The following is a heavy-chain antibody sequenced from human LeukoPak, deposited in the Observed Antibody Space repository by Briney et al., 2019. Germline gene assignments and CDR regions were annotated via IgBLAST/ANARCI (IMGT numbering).Heavy chain of an antibody. V-gene: IGHV3-23*01. CDR3: ARHGPHNFDY. CDR1: GFTFSSYA. J-gene: IGHJ4*02. CDR2: ISGSGGST. Sequence: GGSLRLSCAASGFTFSSYAMSWVRQAPGKGLEWVSAISGSGGSTYYADSVKGRFTISRDNAKNSLDLQMNSLRAEDTAVHYCARHGPHNFDYWGQGTLVTVSS.